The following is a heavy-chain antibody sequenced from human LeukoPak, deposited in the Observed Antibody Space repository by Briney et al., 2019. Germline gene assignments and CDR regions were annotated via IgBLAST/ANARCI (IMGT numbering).Heavy chain of an antibody. D-gene: IGHD3-10*01. CDR1: GFTIVSYW. J-gene: IGHJ4*02. CDR3: ARRARYYDY. CDR2: IKEDGKEK. Sequence: PGASLILSWGASGFTIVSYWMSWVRQAPGKGLEWVSSIKEDGKEKFYVDSVEGRVTISRDNAKNSRCRQMLSPRVEDKAVYYCARRARYYDYWGQGTLVTVSS. V-gene: IGHV3-7*04.